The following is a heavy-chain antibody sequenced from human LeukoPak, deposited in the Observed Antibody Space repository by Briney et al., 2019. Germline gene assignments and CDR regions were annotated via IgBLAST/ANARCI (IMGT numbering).Heavy chain of an antibody. CDR2: IYTSGST. CDR1: GGSFSGYY. Sequence: PSETLSLTCAVYGGSFSGYYWSWIRQPAGKGLESIGRIYTSGSTSYNPSLKSRVTISVDTSKNQFSLKLSSLTAADTAVYYCERVATGIVATTRYYYYYMDVWGKGTTVTISS. J-gene: IGHJ6*03. D-gene: IGHD5-12*01. CDR3: ERVATGIVATTRYYYYYMDV. V-gene: IGHV4-59*10.